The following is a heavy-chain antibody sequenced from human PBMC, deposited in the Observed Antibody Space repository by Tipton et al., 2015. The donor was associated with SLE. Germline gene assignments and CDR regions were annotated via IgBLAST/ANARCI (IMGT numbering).Heavy chain of an antibody. CDR1: AGSISSDSFY. CDR3: VYDFYDRSSNQPHDY. Sequence: TLSLTCTVSAGSISSDSFYWGWIRQPPGKGLEWIGTIYYSGSTHYNPSLTSRVTISVDTSKNQFSLNLSSVTAADTAVYYCVYDFYDRSSNQPHDYWGQGTLVTVSS. D-gene: IGHD3-22*01. CDR2: IYYSGST. J-gene: IGHJ4*02. V-gene: IGHV4-39*01.